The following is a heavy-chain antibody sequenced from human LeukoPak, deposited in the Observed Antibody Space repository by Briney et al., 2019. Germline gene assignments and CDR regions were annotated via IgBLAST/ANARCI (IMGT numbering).Heavy chain of an antibody. CDR1: GFTFSSYW. CDR2: IYSGGST. J-gene: IGHJ4*02. V-gene: IGHV3-53*01. D-gene: IGHD6-19*01. CDR3: ASSYSSGWYGVY. Sequence: GGSLRLSCAASGFTFSSYWMHWVRQAPGKGLEWVSVIYSGGSTYYADSVKGRFTISRDNSKNTLYLQMNSLRAEDTAVYYCASSYSSGWYGVYWGQGTLVTVSS.